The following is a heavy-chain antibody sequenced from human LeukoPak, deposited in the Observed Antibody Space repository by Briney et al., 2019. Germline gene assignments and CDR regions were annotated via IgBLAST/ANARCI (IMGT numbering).Heavy chain of an antibody. J-gene: IGHJ4*02. CDR2: GYYSGST. V-gene: IGHV4-59*12. D-gene: IGHD1-1*01. CDR1: GGSISSYY. CDR3: ARENWTHLRGHDY. Sequence: SETLSLTCTVSGGSISSYYWSWIRQPPWKGLEGVGYGYYSGSTNNHPSLKSQVTISVDTSKNHSSLKLSSVTPADTAVYYCARENWTHLRGHDYWGQGTLVTVSS.